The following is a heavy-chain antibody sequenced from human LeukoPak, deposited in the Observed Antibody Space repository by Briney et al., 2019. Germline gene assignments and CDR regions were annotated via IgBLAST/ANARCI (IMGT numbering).Heavy chain of an antibody. Sequence: SETLSLTCAVYGGSFSGYYWSWIRQPPGKGLEWIGEINHSGSTNYNPSLKSRVTISVDTSKSQFSLKLSSVTAADTAVYYCARLAAAGKFDYWGRGTLVTVSS. CDR2: INHSGST. V-gene: IGHV4-34*01. D-gene: IGHD6-13*01. CDR1: GGSFSGYY. J-gene: IGHJ4*02. CDR3: ARLAAAGKFDY.